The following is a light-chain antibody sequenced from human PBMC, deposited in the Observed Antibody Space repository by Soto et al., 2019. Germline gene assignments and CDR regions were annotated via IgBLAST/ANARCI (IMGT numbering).Light chain of an antibody. V-gene: IGKV3-11*01. CDR1: QSVSTD. CDR3: QQRDSWWT. J-gene: IGKJ1*01. Sequence: EIVMTQSPATLSVSPGEGATLSCRASQSVSTDLAWYQHKPGQAPRLLIYGASNRATGVAARFSGSGSGTDFTLTISSLEPEDSAVYYCQQRDSWWTFGQGTKVDIK. CDR2: GAS.